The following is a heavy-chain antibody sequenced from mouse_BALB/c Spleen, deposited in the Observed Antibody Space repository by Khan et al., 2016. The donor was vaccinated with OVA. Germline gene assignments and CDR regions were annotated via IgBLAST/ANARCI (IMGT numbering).Heavy chain of an antibody. Sequence: QIQLVQSGPELKKPGETVKISCKASGYTFTNFGMNWVKQAPGKGLKWMGWINTYTGEPTYADDFKGRFAFSLETSASTAYLQINNLKNEDTAAYFCDRGAGYWYFDVWGAGTPVTVSA. J-gene: IGHJ1*01. CDR3: DRGAGYWYFDV. CDR1: GYTFTNFG. V-gene: IGHV9-3-1*01. CDR2: INTYTGEP.